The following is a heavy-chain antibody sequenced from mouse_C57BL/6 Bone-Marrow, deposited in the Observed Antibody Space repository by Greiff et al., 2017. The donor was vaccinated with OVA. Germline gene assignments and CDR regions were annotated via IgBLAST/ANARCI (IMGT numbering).Heavy chain of an antibody. Sequence: EVMLVESEGGLVQPGSSMKLSCTASGFTFSDYYMAWVRQVPEKGLEWVANINYDGSSTYYLDSLKSRFIISRDNAKNILYLQMSSLKSEDTATYYCARDDYYGSSYWYFDVWGTGTTVTVSS. V-gene: IGHV5-16*01. CDR3: ARDDYYGSSYWYFDV. CDR1: GFTFSDYY. D-gene: IGHD1-1*01. CDR2: INYDGSST. J-gene: IGHJ1*03.